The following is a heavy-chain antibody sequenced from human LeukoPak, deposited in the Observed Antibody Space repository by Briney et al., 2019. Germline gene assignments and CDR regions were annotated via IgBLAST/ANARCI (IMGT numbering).Heavy chain of an antibody. CDR3: AALDNGRDY. D-gene: IGHD1-14*01. CDR1: GFTFSSYW. V-gene: IGHV3-74*01. Sequence: GGSLRLSCAVSGFTFSSYWMHWIRHAPGKGLVWVSRIKRDGSSPAYADSVKGRFTISRDNAKNTLYLQMNSLRAEDTAVYYCAALDNGRDYWGQGTLVTVSS. CDR2: IKRDGSSP. J-gene: IGHJ4*02.